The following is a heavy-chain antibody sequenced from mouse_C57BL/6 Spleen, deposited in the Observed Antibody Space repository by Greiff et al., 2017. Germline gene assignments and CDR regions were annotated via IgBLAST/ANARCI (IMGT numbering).Heavy chain of an antibody. D-gene: IGHD4-1*01. J-gene: IGHJ1*03. CDR3: ARGANWEMYFDV. CDR1: GFTFSDYY. V-gene: IGHV5-16*01. Sequence: EVKLMESEGGLVQPGSSMKLSCTASGFTFSDYYMAWVRQVPEKGLEWVANINYDGSSTYYLDSLKSRFIISRDNAKNLLYLQMSSRKSGDTATYYFARGANWEMYFDVWGTGTTVTVSS. CDR2: INYDGSST.